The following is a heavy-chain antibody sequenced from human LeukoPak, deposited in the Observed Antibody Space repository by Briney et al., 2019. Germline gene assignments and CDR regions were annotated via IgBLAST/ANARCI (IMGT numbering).Heavy chain of an antibody. D-gene: IGHD4-11*01. CDR3: ARDLYIRYSKGQRLPFDY. CDR1: GFTFSSYS. V-gene: IGHV3-21*01. Sequence: GGSLRLSCAASGFTFSSYSMNWVRQAPGKGLEWVSSISSSSYIYYADSVKGQFTISRDNAKNSLYPQMNSLRAEDTAVYYCARDLYIRYSKGQRLPFDYWGQGTLVTVSS. CDR2: ISSSSYI. J-gene: IGHJ4*02.